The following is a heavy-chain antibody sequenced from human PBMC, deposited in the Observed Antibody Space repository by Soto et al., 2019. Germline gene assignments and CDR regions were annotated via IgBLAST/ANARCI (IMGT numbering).Heavy chain of an antibody. CDR3: AKDRLMTTVTAGIDS. V-gene: IGHV3-23*01. J-gene: IGHJ4*02. CDR2: LSGSSGSI. Sequence: GGSLRLSCAASGFTFSSYAMTWVRQAPGKGLEWVSALSGSSGSIYYADSVKGRFTISRDNSKNTLYLQMNSLRAEDTAVYYCAKDRLMTTVTAGIDSWGQGTLVTVSS. CDR1: GFTFSSYA. D-gene: IGHD4-17*01.